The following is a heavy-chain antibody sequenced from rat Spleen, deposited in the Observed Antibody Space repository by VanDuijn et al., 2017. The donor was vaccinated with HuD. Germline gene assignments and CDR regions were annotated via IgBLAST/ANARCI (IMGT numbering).Heavy chain of an antibody. Sequence: EVQLVESGGGLVQPGRSLKLSCAASGRTFSDYYMAWVRQAPTKGLEWVGYISTGGTRTYYRDSVKGRFTISRDDAKSFLYLQMDSLRSEDTATYYCASSSNWFAYWGQGTLVTVSS. CDR3: ASSSNWFAY. J-gene: IGHJ3*01. CDR1: GRTFSDYY. CDR2: ISTGGTRT. V-gene: IGHV5-27*01.